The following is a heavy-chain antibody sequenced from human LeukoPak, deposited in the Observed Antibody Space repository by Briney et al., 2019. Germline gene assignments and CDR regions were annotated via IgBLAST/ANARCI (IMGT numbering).Heavy chain of an antibody. CDR2: ISYDGSNK. Sequence: PGRSLRLSCAASGFTFSSYGMHWVRQAPGKGLEWVAVISYDGSNKYYADSVKGRFTISRDNYKNTLYLQMNSLRAEDTAVYDCAKERRWLPFDYWGQGTLVTVSS. V-gene: IGHV3-30*18. CDR3: AKERRWLPFDY. J-gene: IGHJ4*02. CDR1: GFTFSSYG. D-gene: IGHD5-24*01.